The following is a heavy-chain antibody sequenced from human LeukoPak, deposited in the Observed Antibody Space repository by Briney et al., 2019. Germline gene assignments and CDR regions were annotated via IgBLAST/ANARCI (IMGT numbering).Heavy chain of an antibody. Sequence: PSETLSLTCTVSGGSISSSIYYWGWVRQPPGKGLEWIGNIYYTGSTYYNPSLKSRVTISVDTSKNQFSLKLTSVTAADTAVYYCARFAPKREFDYWGQGTLVTVSS. J-gene: IGHJ4*02. CDR2: IYYTGST. CDR3: ARFAPKREFDY. V-gene: IGHV4-39*01. CDR1: GGSISSSIYY.